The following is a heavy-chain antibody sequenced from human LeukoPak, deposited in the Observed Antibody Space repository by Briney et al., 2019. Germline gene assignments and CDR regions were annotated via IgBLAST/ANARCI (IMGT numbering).Heavy chain of an antibody. CDR2: ISSSSSYI. Sequence: PGGSLRLSCAASGFTFSSYAMSWVRQAPGKGLEWVSSISSSSSYIYYADSVKGRFTISRDNAKNSLYLQMNSLRAEDTAVYCCARVRGSYLGHFDYWGQGTLVTVSS. J-gene: IGHJ4*02. CDR1: GFTFSSYA. CDR3: ARVRGSYLGHFDY. D-gene: IGHD1-26*01. V-gene: IGHV3-21*01.